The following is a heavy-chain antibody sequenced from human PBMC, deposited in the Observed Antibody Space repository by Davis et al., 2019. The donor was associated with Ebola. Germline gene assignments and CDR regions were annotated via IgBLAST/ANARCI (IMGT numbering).Heavy chain of an antibody. V-gene: IGHV4-34*01. D-gene: IGHD4-17*01. J-gene: IGHJ4*02. CDR3: ARDTDYGDYVFDY. Sequence: SETLSLTCAVYGGSFSGYYWSWIRQPPGKGLEWIGEIYHSGSTNYNPSLKSRVTISVDKSKNQFSLKLSSVTAADTAVYYCARDTDYGDYVFDYWGQGTLVTVSS. CDR1: GGSFSGYY. CDR2: IYHSGST.